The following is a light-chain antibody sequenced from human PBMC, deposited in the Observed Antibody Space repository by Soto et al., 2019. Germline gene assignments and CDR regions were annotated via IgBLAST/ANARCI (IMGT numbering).Light chain of an antibody. Sequence: QSALTQPASVSGSPVQSITISCTGTSSDVGGYNYVSWYQQHPGKAPKLMIYDVSNRPSGVSNRFSGSKSGNTASLTISGLQAEDEADYYCSSYTSSSLHVFGTGTKVTVL. V-gene: IGLV2-14*03. J-gene: IGLJ1*01. CDR2: DVS. CDR1: SSDVGGYNY. CDR3: SSYTSSSLHV.